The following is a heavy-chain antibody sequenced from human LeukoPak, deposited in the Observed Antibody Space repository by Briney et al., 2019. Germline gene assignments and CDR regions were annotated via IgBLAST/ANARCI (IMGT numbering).Heavy chain of an antibody. CDR2: IYTGGT. CDR1: GGSISAYY. CDR3: VRDLDY. J-gene: IGHJ4*02. Sequence: KSSETLSLTCTVSGGSISAYYWSWIRQPAGKGPGWIGRIYTGGTIYNPSLQSRVAISVDKSKNQISLRLNSVTAADTAIYYCVRDLDYWGQGTLVTVSS. V-gene: IGHV4-4*07.